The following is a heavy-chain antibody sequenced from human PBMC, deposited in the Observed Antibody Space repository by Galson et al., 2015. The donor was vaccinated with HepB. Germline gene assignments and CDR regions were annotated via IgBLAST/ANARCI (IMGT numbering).Heavy chain of an antibody. Sequence: ETLSLTCAVYGGSFSGYYWSWIRQPPGKGLEWIGEINHSGSTNYNPSLKSRVTISVDTSKNQFSLKLSSVTAADTAVYYCARVPLAGATIDYWGQGTLVTVSS. CDR1: GGSFSGYY. CDR2: INHSGST. J-gene: IGHJ4*02. D-gene: IGHD1-1*01. V-gene: IGHV4-34*01. CDR3: ARVPLAGATIDY.